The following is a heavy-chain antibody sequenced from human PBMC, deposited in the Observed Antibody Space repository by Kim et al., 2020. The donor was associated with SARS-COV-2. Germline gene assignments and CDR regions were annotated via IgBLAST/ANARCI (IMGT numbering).Heavy chain of an antibody. Sequence: GGSLRLSCAVSGIPFSNAWMNWVRQTPGKGLEWIGRVKSKTVGGTVDYAAPVKGRFTISRDDSKNTLFLLMNSLKTEDSGVYYCTTVSMRWGQGTRVTVS. D-gene: IGHD2-2*01. CDR3: TTVSMR. CDR2: VKSKTVGGTV. J-gene: IGHJ4*02. CDR1: GIPFSNAW. V-gene: IGHV3-15*01.